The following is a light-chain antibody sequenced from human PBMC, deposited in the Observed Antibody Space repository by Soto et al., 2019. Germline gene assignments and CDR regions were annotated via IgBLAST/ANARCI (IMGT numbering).Light chain of an antibody. Sequence: QSVLTQAPSVSGTPGQRVTITCSGSSSNIGRNSVNWYQHLPGTAPKLLTHGNNHRPSGVPDRFSGSKSGTSASLAISGLQPEDEADYCCAAWDDSLNEYVFGDGTKATAL. J-gene: IGLJ1*01. CDR2: GNN. CDR1: SSNIGRNS. CDR3: AAWDDSLNEYV. V-gene: IGLV1-44*01.